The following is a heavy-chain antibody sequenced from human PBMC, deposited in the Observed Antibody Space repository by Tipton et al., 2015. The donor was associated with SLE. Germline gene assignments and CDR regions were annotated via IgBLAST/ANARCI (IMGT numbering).Heavy chain of an antibody. J-gene: IGHJ3*02. Sequence: TLSLTCTVSGGSISSYYWSWIRRPPGKGLEWIGYIYTSGSTNYNPSLKSRVTISVDTSKNQFSLKLSSVTAADTAVYYCARVNPGAGDAFDIWGQGTTVTVSS. CDR2: IYTSGST. V-gene: IGHV4-4*08. D-gene: IGHD6-19*01. CDR3: ARVNPGAGDAFDI. CDR1: GGSISSYY.